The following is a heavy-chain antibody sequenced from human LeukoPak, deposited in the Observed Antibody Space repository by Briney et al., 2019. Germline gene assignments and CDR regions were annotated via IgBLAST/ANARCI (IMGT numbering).Heavy chain of an antibody. CDR1: GFTFSFYS. D-gene: IGHD3-10*02. J-gene: IGHJ6*04. CDR3: AELGITMIGGV. CDR2: ISSNSNYI. V-gene: IGHV3-21*01. Sequence: GGSLRLSCAASGFTFSFYSMNWVRQAPGKGLEWVSSISSNSNYIYYADSVEGRFTISRDNAKNSLYLQMNSLRAEDTAVYYCAELGITMIGGVWGKGTTVTISS.